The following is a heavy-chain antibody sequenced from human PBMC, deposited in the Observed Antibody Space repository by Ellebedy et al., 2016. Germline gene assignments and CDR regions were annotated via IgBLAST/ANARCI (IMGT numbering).Heavy chain of an antibody. Sequence: GESLKISXTASGFTFSSYVMSWVRQAPGKGLEWVSAISGSGGSTYYADSVKGRFTISRDNSKNTLYLQMNSLRAEDTAVYYCAKLVVGASHNWFDPWGQGTLVTVSS. D-gene: IGHD1-26*01. CDR2: ISGSGGST. V-gene: IGHV3-23*01. CDR3: AKLVVGASHNWFDP. J-gene: IGHJ5*02. CDR1: GFTFSSYV.